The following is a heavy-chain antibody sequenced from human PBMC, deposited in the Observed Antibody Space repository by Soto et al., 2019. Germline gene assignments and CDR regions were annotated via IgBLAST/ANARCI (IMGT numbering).Heavy chain of an antibody. Sequence: PGGSLRLSCAASGFTFSSYAMSWDRQAPGKGLEWVSAISGSGGSTYYADSVKGRFTISRDNSKNTLYLQMNSLRAEDTAVYYCAKDGLHIVVVPAAPEPFYYWGQGTLVTVSS. V-gene: IGHV3-23*01. D-gene: IGHD2-2*01. CDR3: AKDGLHIVVVPAAPEPFYY. CDR1: GFTFSSYA. CDR2: ISGSGGST. J-gene: IGHJ4*02.